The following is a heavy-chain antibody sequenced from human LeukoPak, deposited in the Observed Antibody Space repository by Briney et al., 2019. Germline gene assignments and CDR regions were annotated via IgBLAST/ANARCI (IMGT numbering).Heavy chain of an antibody. CDR1: GGTFSSYA. CDR3: ASSLAPPRRYYYYYYMDV. J-gene: IGHJ6*03. V-gene: IGHV1-69*05. CDR2: IIPIFGTA. Sequence: GASVKVSFKASGGTFSSYAISWVRQAPGQGLEWMGGIIPIFGTANYAQKFQGRVTITTDESTSTAYMELSSLRSEDTAVYYCASSLAPPRRYYYYYYMDVWGKGTTVTVSS.